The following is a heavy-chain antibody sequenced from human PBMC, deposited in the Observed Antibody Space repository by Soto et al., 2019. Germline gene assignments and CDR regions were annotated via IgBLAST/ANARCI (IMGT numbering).Heavy chain of an antibody. CDR2: ISGSGGST. CDR1: GFTFSSYA. CDR3: AKDWITERGEPHDRVDRGSFDY. J-gene: IGHJ4*02. Sequence: EVQLLESGGGLVQPGGSLRLSCAASGFTFSSYAMSWVRQAPGKGLEWVSAISGSGGSTYYADSVKGRFTISRDNSKNTLYLQMNSLRAEDTAVYYCAKDWITERGEPHDRVDRGSFDYWGQGTLVTVSS. D-gene: IGHD1-1*01. V-gene: IGHV3-23*01.